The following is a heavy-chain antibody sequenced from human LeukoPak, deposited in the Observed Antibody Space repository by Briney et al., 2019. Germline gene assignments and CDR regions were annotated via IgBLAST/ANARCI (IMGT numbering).Heavy chain of an antibody. J-gene: IGHJ6*02. D-gene: IGHD3-10*01. CDR3: ASPALWLGGYYYYGMDV. CDR1: GGTFSSYA. V-gene: IGHV1-69*13. Sequence: ASVKVSCKASGGTFSSYAISWVRQAPGQGLEWMGGIIPIFGTANYAQKLQGRVTITADESTSTACMELSSLRSEDTAVYYCASPALWLGGYYYYGMDVWGQGTTVTVSS. CDR2: IIPIFGTA.